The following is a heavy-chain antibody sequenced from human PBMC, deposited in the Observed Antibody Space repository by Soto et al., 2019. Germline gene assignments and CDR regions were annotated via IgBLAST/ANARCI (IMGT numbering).Heavy chain of an antibody. Sequence: SMKVSCKAAGFTFAVSAVRWGIQDHEQSLEWIGRVIVDRGNTKSAAKFTERVSMSWDMSTGPASMELRSLSSDDTAVYYCATADIASPVDYWGLGIRVCVS. J-gene: IGHJ4*02. D-gene: IGHD2-15*01. CDR1: GFTFAVSA. CDR2: VIVDRGNT. CDR3: ATADIASPVDY. V-gene: IGHV1-58*01.